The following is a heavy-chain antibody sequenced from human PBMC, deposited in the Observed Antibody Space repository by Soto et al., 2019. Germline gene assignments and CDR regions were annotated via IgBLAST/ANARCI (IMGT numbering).Heavy chain of an antibody. J-gene: IGHJ6*02. CDR2: IYYSWST. D-gene: IGHD3-3*01. V-gene: IGHV4-39*01. CDR1: GASISISSDY. Sequence: DCLSPSCAVSGASISISSDYWGWIRQPPGKGLEWIGSIYYSWSTYYNPSLKSRVTISVDTSKNQFSLKLSSVNAADTAVYYCARHRIFGAQKKYYGMDVWGQGTKVTVYS. CDR3: ARHRIFGAQKKYYGMDV.